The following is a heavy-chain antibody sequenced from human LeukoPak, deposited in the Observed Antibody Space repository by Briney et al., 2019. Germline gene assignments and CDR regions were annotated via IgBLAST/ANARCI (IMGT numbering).Heavy chain of an antibody. V-gene: IGHV4-59*01. Sequence: SETLSLTCTVSGGSISGYYWSWIRQPPGKGLEWIGYIHYSGSTNYNPSLKSRVTISVDTSKNQFSLKLSSVTAADTAVYYCARTTEGGYTYNYFYYYMDVWGKGTTVTVSS. CDR2: IHYSGST. D-gene: IGHD5-18*01. CDR3: ARTTEGGYTYNYFYYYMDV. CDR1: GGSISGYY. J-gene: IGHJ6*03.